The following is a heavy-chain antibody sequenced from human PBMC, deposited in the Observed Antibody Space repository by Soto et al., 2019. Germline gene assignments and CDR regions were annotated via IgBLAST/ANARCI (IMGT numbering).Heavy chain of an antibody. V-gene: IGHV4-30-4*01. J-gene: IGHJ4*02. D-gene: IGHD6-13*01. CDR1: GGSISSGDYY. Sequence: SETLSLTCTVSGGSISSGDYYWSCIRQPPGKGLEWIGYIYYSGSTYYNPSLKSRVTISVDTSKNQFSLKLSSVTAADTAVYYCARALGYSSSWYKEGYYFDYWGQGTLVTVSS. CDR3: ARALGYSSSWYKEGYYFDY. CDR2: IYYSGST.